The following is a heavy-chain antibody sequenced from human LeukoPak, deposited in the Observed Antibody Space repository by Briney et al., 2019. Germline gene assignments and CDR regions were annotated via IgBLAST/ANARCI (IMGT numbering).Heavy chain of an antibody. D-gene: IGHD6-19*01. V-gene: IGHV3-53*01. CDR2: IYSGGST. CDR3: ARGVDGGGWYGGAFDI. Sequence: GGSLRLSCAASGFTVSSNYMSWVRQAPGKGLEWASVIYSGGSTYYADSVKGRFTISRDNAKNSLYLQMNSLRAEDTAVYYCARGVDGGGWYGGAFDIWGQGTMVTVSS. J-gene: IGHJ3*02. CDR1: GFTVSSNY.